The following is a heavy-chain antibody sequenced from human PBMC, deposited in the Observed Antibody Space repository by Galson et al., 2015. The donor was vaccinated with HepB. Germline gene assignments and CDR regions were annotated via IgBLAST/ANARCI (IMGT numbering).Heavy chain of an antibody. J-gene: IGHJ4*02. D-gene: IGHD6-19*01. V-gene: IGHV1-69*06. CDR1: GGTFSSYA. Sequence: SVKVSCKASGGTFSSYAISWVRQAPGQGLEWMGGIIPIFGTANYAQKFQGRVTITADKSTSTAYMELSSLGSEDTAVYYCAGAALRSEYSSGWYGDYWGQGTLVTVSS. CDR2: IIPIFGTA. CDR3: AGAALRSEYSSGWYGDY.